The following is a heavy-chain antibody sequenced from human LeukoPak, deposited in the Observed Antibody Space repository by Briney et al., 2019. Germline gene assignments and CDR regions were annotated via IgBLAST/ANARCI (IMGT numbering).Heavy chain of an antibody. CDR3: ARDVGSAPFDY. D-gene: IGHD6-25*01. CDR2: IWGDENHK. Sequence: PGGSLRLSCAASGFTFNNYGMHWVRQAPGKGLEWVAVIWGDENHKYYGDSVRGRFTISRDNAKNTLYLQMDSLRVEDTAVYYCARDVGSAPFDYWGQGTLVTVSS. CDR1: GFTFNNYG. J-gene: IGHJ4*02. V-gene: IGHV3-33*08.